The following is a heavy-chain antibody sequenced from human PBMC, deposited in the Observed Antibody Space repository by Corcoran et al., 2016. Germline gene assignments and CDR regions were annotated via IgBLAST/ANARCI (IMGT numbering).Heavy chain of an antibody. Sequence: QLQLQESGPGLVKPSETLSLTCTVSGGSISSSSYYWGWIRQPPGKGLEWIGSIYYSGSTYYNPSLKSRVTISVDTSKNQFSLKLSSVTAADTAVYYCAGDAAGYYDSSGYYFIYWGQGTLVTVSS. CDR2: IYYSGST. CDR1: GGSISSSSYY. D-gene: IGHD3-22*01. V-gene: IGHV4-39*07. J-gene: IGHJ4*02. CDR3: AGDAAGYYDSSGYYFIY.